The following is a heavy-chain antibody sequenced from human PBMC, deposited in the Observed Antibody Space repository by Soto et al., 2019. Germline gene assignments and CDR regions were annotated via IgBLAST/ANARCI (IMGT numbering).Heavy chain of an antibody. J-gene: IGHJ4*02. CDR1: GFTFSTYW. CDR2: LDQDGSER. Sequence: EVQLVESGGGLVQPGGSLRLSRAASGFTFSTYWMTWVRRPPGKGLEWVANLDQDGSERYYVDSVRGRFNISRDNAKNSLYLQMNSLRAEDTAVYYCVCGGNFFVYWGQGTLVTVSP. V-gene: IGHV3-7*01. D-gene: IGHD3-16*01. CDR3: VCGGNFFVY.